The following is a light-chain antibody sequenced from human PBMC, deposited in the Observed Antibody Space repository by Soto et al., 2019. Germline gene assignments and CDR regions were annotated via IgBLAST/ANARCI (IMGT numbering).Light chain of an antibody. CDR2: GAS. V-gene: IGKV1-9*01. Sequence: DIPLTQSPSFLSASVGDRVTITCRASQGISSYLAWYQQRPGKAPELLIYGASTLQSGVPSRFKGGGSGTEFTLTNSSPQPEDFATYYCQKVKTYPQTFGQGTTVEIK. CDR3: QKVKTYPQT. J-gene: IGKJ1*01. CDR1: QGISSY.